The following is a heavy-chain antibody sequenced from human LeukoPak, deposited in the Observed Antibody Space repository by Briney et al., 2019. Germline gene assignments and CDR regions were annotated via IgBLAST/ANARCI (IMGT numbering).Heavy chain of an antibody. CDR3: ARSVVTLYWYFDL. J-gene: IGHJ2*01. CDR1: GGSISGYY. Sequence: PSETLSLTCTVSGGSISGYYYNWIRQPPGKGLEWIGCIYYSGSTNYNPSLKSRVTISLDTSKNQFSLKLSSVTTADTAMYYCARSVVTLYWYFDLWGRGTLVTVSS. D-gene: IGHD4-23*01. V-gene: IGHV4-59*01. CDR2: IYYSGST.